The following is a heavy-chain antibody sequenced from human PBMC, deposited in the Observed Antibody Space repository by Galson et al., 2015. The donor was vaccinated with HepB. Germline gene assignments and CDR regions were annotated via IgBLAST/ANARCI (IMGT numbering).Heavy chain of an antibody. CDR1: GFTFSTYW. V-gene: IGHV3-7*03. CDR3: ARWDYGRGGFNM. Sequence: SLRLSCAASGFTFSTYWMSWVRQAPGKGPEWVANINEDGSEKYYMDSVRGRFTISGDNAKNSLCLQMNSLRAEDTALYYCARWDYGRGGFNMWGQGTTVTVSS. D-gene: IGHD4-17*01. CDR2: INEDGSEK. J-gene: IGHJ3*02.